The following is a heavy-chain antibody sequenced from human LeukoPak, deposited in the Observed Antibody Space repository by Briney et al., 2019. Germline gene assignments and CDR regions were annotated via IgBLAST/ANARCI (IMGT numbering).Heavy chain of an antibody. V-gene: IGHV1-69*04. J-gene: IGHJ4*02. CDR3: ARAVTYYYDSSGYYFEGYFDY. Sequence: ASVKVSCKASGYTFTSYGISWVRQAPGQGLEWMGRIIPILGIANYAQKFQGRVTITADKSTSTAYMELSSLRSEDTAVYYCARAVTYYYDSSGYYFEGYFDYWGQGTLVTVSS. CDR1: GYTFTSYG. D-gene: IGHD3-22*01. CDR2: IIPILGIA.